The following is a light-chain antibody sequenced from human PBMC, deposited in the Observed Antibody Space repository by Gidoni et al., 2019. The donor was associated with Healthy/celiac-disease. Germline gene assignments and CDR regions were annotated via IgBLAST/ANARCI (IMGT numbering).Light chain of an antibody. J-gene: IGKJ4*01. CDR1: QSVSSF. CDR3: QQRSNWFT. V-gene: IGKV3-11*01. Sequence: EIVLTQPPATLYLSPGERATLSCRASQSVSSFLAWYQQKHGQAPRLLIYEASNRATGHPARFSGSWSGTDFTLTISSLEPEDFAVYYCQQRSNWFTFGGGTKVEIK. CDR2: EAS.